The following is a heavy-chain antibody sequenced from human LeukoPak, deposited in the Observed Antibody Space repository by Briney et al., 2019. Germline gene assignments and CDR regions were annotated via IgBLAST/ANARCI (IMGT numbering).Heavy chain of an antibody. D-gene: IGHD2-2*02. J-gene: IGHJ4*02. V-gene: IGHV3-48*01. CDR2: ISSSSSTI. CDR1: GFTFSSYS. Sequence: PGGSLRLSCAASGFTFSSYSMNWVRQAPGKGLEWVSYISSSSSTIYYADSVKGRFTISRDNAKNSLYLQMNSLRAEDTAVYYCARGLRGYQLLYTPLDHFDYWGQGTLVTVSS. CDR3: ARGLRGYQLLYTPLDHFDY.